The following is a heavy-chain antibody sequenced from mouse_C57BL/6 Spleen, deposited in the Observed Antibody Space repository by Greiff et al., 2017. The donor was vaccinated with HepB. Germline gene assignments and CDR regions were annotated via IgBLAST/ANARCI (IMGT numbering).Heavy chain of an antibody. CDR2: IYPGNSDS. CDR3: RAYSNYVLFAY. D-gene: IGHD2-5*01. CDR1: GYTFTSYW. V-gene: IGHV1-5*01. J-gene: IGHJ3*01. Sequence: EVQLQQSGTVLARPGASVKMSCKTSGYTFTSYWMHWVKQRPGQGLEWIGAIYPGNSDSSYNQKFKGKAKLTAVTSASTAYMDLSSLTTEDSAVYYFRAYSNYVLFAYWGQGTLVTVSA.